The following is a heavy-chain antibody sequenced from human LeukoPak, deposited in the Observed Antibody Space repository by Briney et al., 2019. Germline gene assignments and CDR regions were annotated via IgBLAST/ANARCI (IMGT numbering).Heavy chain of an antibody. D-gene: IGHD1-1*01. V-gene: IGHV4-59*01. Sequence: SETLSLTCTASGGSISSFYWSWIRQPPGKGLEWIGYIYYSGSTNYNPSLKSRVTISVDTSKNQFSLKLSSVTAADTAVYYCARHGTSGTNLNWFDPWGQGTLVTVSS. CDR3: ARHGTSGTNLNWFDP. CDR2: IYYSGST. CDR1: GGSISSFY. J-gene: IGHJ5*02.